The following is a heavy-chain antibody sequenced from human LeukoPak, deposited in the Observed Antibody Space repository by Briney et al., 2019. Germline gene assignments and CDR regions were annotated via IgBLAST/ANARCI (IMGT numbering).Heavy chain of an antibody. J-gene: IGHJ4*02. V-gene: IGHV1-8*01. CDR3: ARKFMPDY. Sequence: ASVKVSCKASGYTFTNYAMNWVRQATGQGLEWMGWMNPNSGNTGYAQKFQGRVTITRNTSISTAYMELSSLRSEDTAVYYCARKFMPDYWGQGTLVTVSS. CDR2: MNPNSGNT. CDR1: GYTFTNYA. D-gene: IGHD2-2*01.